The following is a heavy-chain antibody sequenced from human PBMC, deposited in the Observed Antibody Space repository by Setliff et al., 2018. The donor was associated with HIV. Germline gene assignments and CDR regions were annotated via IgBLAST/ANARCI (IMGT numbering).Heavy chain of an antibody. CDR1: GASISNSNSY. D-gene: IGHD2-8*01. V-gene: IGHV4-39*02. CDR3: ARAPSCADSWCYMYYYYYYGMDV. CDR2: IYSSGSP. Sequence: PSETLSLTCTVYGASISNSNSYWGWIRQPPGKRLEWLGSIYSSGSPSYNSSLSSRLTISVDTSKNHASLRLNSVTAADTGVYYCARAPSCADSWCYMYYYYYYGMDVWGLGTTVTVSS. J-gene: IGHJ6*02.